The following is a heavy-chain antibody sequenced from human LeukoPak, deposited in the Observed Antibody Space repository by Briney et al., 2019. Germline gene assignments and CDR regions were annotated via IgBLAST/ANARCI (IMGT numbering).Heavy chain of an antibody. J-gene: IGHJ6*03. D-gene: IGHD6-13*01. Sequence: GESLKISCKGSGYSFTSYWIGWVRQMPGKGLEWMGIIYPGDSDTRYSPSFQGQVTISADKSISTAYLQWSSLRASDTAMYYCVSNIAAAGPYYYYMDVWGKGTTVTVSS. CDR3: VSNIAAAGPYYYYMDV. V-gene: IGHV5-51*01. CDR2: IYPGDSDT. CDR1: GYSFTSYW.